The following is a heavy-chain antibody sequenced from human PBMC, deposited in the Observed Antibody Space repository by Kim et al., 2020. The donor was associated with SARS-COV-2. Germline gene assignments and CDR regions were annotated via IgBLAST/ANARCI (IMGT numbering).Heavy chain of an antibody. Sequence: GGSLRLSCAASGFTVSSNYMSWVRQAPGKGLEWVSVIYSGGSTYYADSVKGRFTISRDNSKNTLYLQMNSLRAEDTAVYYCARHSPDQKVVPAAMEVGAFDIWGQGTMVTVSS. CDR3: ARHSPDQKVVPAAMEVGAFDI. CDR1: GFTVSSNY. V-gene: IGHV3-53*01. CDR2: IYSGGST. J-gene: IGHJ3*02. D-gene: IGHD2-2*01.